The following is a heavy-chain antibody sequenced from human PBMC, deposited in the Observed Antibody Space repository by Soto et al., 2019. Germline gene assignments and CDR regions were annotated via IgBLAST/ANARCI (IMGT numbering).Heavy chain of an antibody. Sequence: QVQLVQSGAEVKKPGASVKVSCKASGYTFTSYGISWVRQAPGQGLEWMGWISAYNGNTNYAQKLQGRVTMTTDTSTRTAYMELRSLRSDDTVVYYCARDQGYCSGGSCYSFLYYHYGMDVWGPGTTVTVSS. CDR1: GYTFTSYG. D-gene: IGHD2-15*01. CDR2: ISAYNGNT. J-gene: IGHJ6*02. V-gene: IGHV1-18*01. CDR3: ARDQGYCSGGSCYSFLYYHYGMDV.